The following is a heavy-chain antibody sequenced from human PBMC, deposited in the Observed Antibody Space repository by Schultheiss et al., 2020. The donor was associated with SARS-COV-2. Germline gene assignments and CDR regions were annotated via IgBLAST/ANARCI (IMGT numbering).Heavy chain of an antibody. Sequence: GGSLRLSCAASGFTVSSNYMSWVRQAPGKGLEWVAVIWYDGSNRYYADSVKGRFTISRDNSKNTLYLQMNSLRAEDTAVYYCARLLAAAGPFDYWGQGTLVTVSS. CDR1: GFTVSSNY. V-gene: IGHV3-33*08. J-gene: IGHJ4*02. D-gene: IGHD6-13*01. CDR2: IWYDGSNR. CDR3: ARLLAAAGPFDY.